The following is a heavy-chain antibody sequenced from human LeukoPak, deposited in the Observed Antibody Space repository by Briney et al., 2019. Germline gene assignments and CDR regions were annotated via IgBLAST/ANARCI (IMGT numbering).Heavy chain of an antibody. CDR3: AGGTVGYGDSSTPFDY. D-gene: IGHD4-17*01. CDR2: INHSGST. Sequence: SETLSLTCAVYGGSFSGYYWSWIRQPPGKGLEWIGEINHSGSTNYNPSLKSRVTISVDTSKNQFSLKLSSVTAADTAVYYCAGGTVGYGDSSTPFDYRGQGTLVTVSS. V-gene: IGHV4-34*01. CDR1: GGSFSGYY. J-gene: IGHJ4*02.